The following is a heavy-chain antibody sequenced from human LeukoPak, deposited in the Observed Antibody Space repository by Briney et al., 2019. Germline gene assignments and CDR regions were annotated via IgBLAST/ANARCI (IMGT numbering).Heavy chain of an antibody. Sequence: SETLSLTCTVSGGSISNYYWSWIRQPPGKGLEWLGYIYYTGSTNYNPSLKSRVTISVDTSKNQFSLKLTSVTAADTAVYYCTRHVPWGYSYGMDVWGQGTTVTVSS. D-gene: IGHD6-13*01. CDR1: GGSISNYY. CDR3: TRHVPWGYSYGMDV. CDR2: IYYTGST. J-gene: IGHJ6*02. V-gene: IGHV4-59*01.